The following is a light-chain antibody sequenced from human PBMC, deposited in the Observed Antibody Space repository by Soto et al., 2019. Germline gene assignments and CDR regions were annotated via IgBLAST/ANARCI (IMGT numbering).Light chain of an antibody. Sequence: DIQMTQSPSSLSASVEDRVIITCRASQSISNHLNWYQQKPGKAPKLLIYAASSLQSGVPSRFSGSGSETEFTLTISRLQPDDFATYFCHSRAFGQGTRLEIK. CDR2: AAS. V-gene: IGKV1-39*01. J-gene: IGKJ5*01. CDR1: QSISNH. CDR3: HSRA.